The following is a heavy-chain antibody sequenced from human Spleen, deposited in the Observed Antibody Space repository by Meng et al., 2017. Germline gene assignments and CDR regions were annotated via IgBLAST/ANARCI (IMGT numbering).Heavy chain of an antibody. CDR1: GGTFSSYA. Sequence: ASVKVSCKASGGTFSSYAISWVRQAPGQGLEWMGWIRNYNGDTKYARKLQGRVTMTTDASTSTAYMELRSLRSDDTAVYYCAKDGGYGDIDHWGQGTLVTGSS. D-gene: IGHD4-17*01. CDR2: IRNYNGDT. V-gene: IGHV1-18*01. CDR3: AKDGGYGDIDH. J-gene: IGHJ4*02.